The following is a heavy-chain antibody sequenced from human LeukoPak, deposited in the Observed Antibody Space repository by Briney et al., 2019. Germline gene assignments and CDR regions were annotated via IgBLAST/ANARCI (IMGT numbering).Heavy chain of an antibody. V-gene: IGHV3-33*01. J-gene: IGHJ4*02. CDR1: GFTFSSYG. D-gene: IGHD1-26*01. Sequence: GGSLRLSCAASGFTFSSYGMHWVRQAPGKGLEWVAVIWYDGSNKYYADSVKGRFTISRDNSKNTLYLQMNSLRAEDTAVFYCARALLGPNLLDYWGQGTLVTVSS. CDR2: IWYDGSNK. CDR3: ARALLGPNLLDY.